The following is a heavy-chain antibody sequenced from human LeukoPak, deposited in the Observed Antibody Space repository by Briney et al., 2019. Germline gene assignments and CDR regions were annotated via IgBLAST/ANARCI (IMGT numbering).Heavy chain of an antibody. V-gene: IGHV1-69*04. CDR2: IIPILGIA. D-gene: IGHD6-13*01. CDR3: ARGHSSSSDY. Sequence: ASVKVSCKASGGIFSSFALSWVRQAPGQGLEWMGRIIPILGIANYAQKFQGRVTITADKSTSTAYMELSSLRSEDTAVYYCARGHSSSSDYWGQGTLVTVSS. J-gene: IGHJ4*02. CDR1: GGIFSSFA.